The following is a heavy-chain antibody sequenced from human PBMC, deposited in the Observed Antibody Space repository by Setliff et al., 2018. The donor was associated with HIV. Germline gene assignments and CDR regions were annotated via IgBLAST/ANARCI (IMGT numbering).Heavy chain of an antibody. Sequence: PGGSLRLSCAVSGFTFRTYWMSWVRQTPGKGLEWVANIKQDGSEKYYVDSVKGRFTVSRDNAKNSMYLQMNSLRVEDTATYYCARARGSVGYYGSGTMYHMDVWGKGTTVTVSS. D-gene: IGHD3-10*01. V-gene: IGHV3-7*03. CDR1: GFTFRTYW. CDR2: IKQDGSEK. J-gene: IGHJ6*03. CDR3: ARARGSVGYYGSGTMYHMDV.